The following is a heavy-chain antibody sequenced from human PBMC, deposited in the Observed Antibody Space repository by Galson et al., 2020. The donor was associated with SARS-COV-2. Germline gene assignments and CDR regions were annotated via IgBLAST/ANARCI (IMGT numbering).Heavy chain of an antibody. D-gene: IGHD1-1*01. J-gene: IGHJ6*02. CDR3: ARATGLYYYYYYGMDV. CDR2: INHSGST. Sequence: SETLSLTCAVYGGSFSGYYWSWIRQPPGKGLEWIGEINHSGSTNYNPSRKSRVTISVDTSKNQFSLKLSSVTAADTAVYYCARATGLYYYYYYGMDVWGQGTTVTVSS. V-gene: IGHV4-34*01. CDR1: GGSFSGYY.